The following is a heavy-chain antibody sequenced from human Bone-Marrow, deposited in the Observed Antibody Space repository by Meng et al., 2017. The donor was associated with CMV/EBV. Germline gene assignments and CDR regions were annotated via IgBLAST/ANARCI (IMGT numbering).Heavy chain of an antibody. CDR1: GASISSGGYY. V-gene: IGHV4-31*02. D-gene: IGHD2-15*01. Sequence: SGASISSGGYYWSSIRQHPRKGLEWIGYIYFSGTTLYNPSLKSRVTISVDTSKNQFSLNLSSVTAADTAVYYCASFCSGGDCYPDYWGQGTLVTVSS. CDR3: ASFCSGGDCYPDY. J-gene: IGHJ4*02. CDR2: IYFSGTT.